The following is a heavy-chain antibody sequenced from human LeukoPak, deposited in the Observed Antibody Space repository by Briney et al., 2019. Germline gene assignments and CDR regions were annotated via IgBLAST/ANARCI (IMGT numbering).Heavy chain of an antibody. D-gene: IGHD3-9*01. CDR2: ISAYNGNT. CDR1: GYTFTSCG. V-gene: IGHV1-18*01. Sequence: ASVKVSCKASGYTFTSCGISWVRQAPGQGLEWMGWISAYNGNTNYAQKLQGRVTMTTDTSTSTAYMELRSLRSVDTAVYYCARDLYDILTGYSAPPDYWGQGTLVTVSS. J-gene: IGHJ4*02. CDR3: ARDLYDILTGYSAPPDY.